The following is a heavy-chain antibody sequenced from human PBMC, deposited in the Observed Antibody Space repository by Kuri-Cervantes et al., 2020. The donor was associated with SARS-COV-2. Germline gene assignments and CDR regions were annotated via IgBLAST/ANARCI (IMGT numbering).Heavy chain of an antibody. CDR1: GGSISSHY. CDR2: VYGSGST. Sequence: SETLSLTCTVSGGSISSHYWSWIRQPPGKGLEWIGYVYGSGSTNYNPSLKSRVTISVDTSKNQFSLKPSSVTAADAAVYYCARNPPRYYYDSSGPSGGWFDPWGQGTLVTVSS. J-gene: IGHJ5*02. CDR3: ARNPPRYYYDSSGPSGGWFDP. D-gene: IGHD3-22*01. V-gene: IGHV4-59*11.